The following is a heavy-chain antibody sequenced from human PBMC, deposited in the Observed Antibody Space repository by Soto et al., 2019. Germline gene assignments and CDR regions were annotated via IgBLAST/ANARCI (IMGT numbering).Heavy chain of an antibody. J-gene: IGHJ4*02. D-gene: IGHD4-17*01. CDR1: GFTFSSYA. CDR2: ISGSGGST. Sequence: GGSLRLSCGASGFTFSSYAMSWVRQAPGKGLEWVSAISGSGGSTYYADSVKGRFTISRDNSKNTLYLQMNSLRAEDTAVYYCAKSPDDYGYYFDYWGQGTLVTVSS. V-gene: IGHV3-23*01. CDR3: AKSPDDYGYYFDY.